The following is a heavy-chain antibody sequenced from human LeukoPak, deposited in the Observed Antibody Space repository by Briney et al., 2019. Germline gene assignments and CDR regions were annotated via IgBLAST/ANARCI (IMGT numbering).Heavy chain of an antibody. CDR1: GFTFRSYW. Sequence: GGSLRLSCAASGFTFRSYWMTWVRQAPGKGLEWVANIKEDGSQKYYVDSVQGRFTISRDNAKNSLYLHMDSLRAEDRAAYYCARIISGIYYGDAFDVWGQGTIVTVSS. V-gene: IGHV3-7*01. D-gene: IGHD1-26*01. J-gene: IGHJ3*01. CDR3: ARIISGIYYGDAFDV. CDR2: IKEDGSQK.